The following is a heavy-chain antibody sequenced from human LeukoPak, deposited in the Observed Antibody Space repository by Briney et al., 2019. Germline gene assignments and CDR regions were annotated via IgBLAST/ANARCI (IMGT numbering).Heavy chain of an antibody. V-gene: IGHV3-66*01. Sequence: PGGSLRLSCAASGFTVSSNYMSWVRQAPGKGLEWVSVIYSGGSTYYADSVKGRFTISRDNSKNTLYLQMNSLRAEDTAVYYCAKDLAIYCSGGSCYSGLDYWGQGTLVTVSS. CDR3: AKDLAIYCSGGSCYSGLDY. CDR1: GFTVSSNY. J-gene: IGHJ4*02. D-gene: IGHD2-15*01. CDR2: IYSGGST.